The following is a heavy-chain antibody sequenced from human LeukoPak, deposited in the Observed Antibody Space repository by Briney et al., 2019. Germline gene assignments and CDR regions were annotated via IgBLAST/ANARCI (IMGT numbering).Heavy chain of an antibody. Sequence: SETLSLTCAVYGGSFSGYYWSWYRQPPGQGLEWIGYIYYSGNTNYNPSLKSRITISVDKSKNQFSLKLRSVTAADTAVYYCARMKGDYWGQGTLVTVSS. CDR1: GGSFSGYY. J-gene: IGHJ4*02. CDR3: ARMKGDY. CDR2: IYYSGNT. V-gene: IGHV4-59*01.